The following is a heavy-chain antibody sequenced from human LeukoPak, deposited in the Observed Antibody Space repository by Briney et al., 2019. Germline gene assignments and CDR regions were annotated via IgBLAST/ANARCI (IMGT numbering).Heavy chain of an antibody. D-gene: IGHD5-12*01. CDR2: IYTSGST. CDR3: ARDHEDIVATIWGEGLNI. V-gene: IGHV4-4*07. CDR1: GGSISSYE. Sequence: KASETLSLTCTVSGGSISSYEWSWVRQPAGKGLEWIGHIYTSGSTKYNPSLKGRVNMSVDTSKNQFSLNLSSVTAADTAVYYCARDHEDIVATIWGEGLNIWGQGTVVTVSS. J-gene: IGHJ3*02.